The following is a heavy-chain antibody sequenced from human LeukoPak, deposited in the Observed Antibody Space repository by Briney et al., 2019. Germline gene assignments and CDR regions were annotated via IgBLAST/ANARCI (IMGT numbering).Heavy chain of an antibody. J-gene: IGHJ4*02. Sequence: GGSLRLSCAASGFSFSSYSMNWVRQAPGKGLEWVSYITSSSNTVHYADAVKGRFAISRDNAKNSLYLQMNSLRAEDTAVYYCARTSGSSGYPFDYWGQGTLVTVSS. CDR1: GFSFSSYS. CDR2: ITSSSNTV. D-gene: IGHD3-22*01. CDR3: ARTSGSSGYPFDY. V-gene: IGHV3-48*01.